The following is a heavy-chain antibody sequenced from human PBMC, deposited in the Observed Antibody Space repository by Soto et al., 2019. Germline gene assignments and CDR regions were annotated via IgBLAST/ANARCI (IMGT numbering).Heavy chain of an antibody. D-gene: IGHD2-8*02. CDR2: INTDGSST. J-gene: IGHJ4*02. Sequence: GGSLRLSCAASGFTFSTYWLHWVRQAPGKGLVWVSHINTDGSSTTYADSVKGRFTISRDNAKNTLYLQMNSLRAEDTAMYYCARSGGYVDYWGQGTLVTVSS. CDR3: ARSGGYVDY. CDR1: GFTFSTYW. V-gene: IGHV3-74*01.